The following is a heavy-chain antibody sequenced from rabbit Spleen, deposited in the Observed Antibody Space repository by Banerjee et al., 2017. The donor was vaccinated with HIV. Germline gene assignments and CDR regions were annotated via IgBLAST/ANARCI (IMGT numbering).Heavy chain of an antibody. D-gene: IGHD8-1*01. V-gene: IGHV1S40*01. CDR1: GFSVNSGYD. CDR2: AYTGSSSGT. J-gene: IGHJ6*01. Sequence: QSLEESGGGLVKPGASLTLTCKASGFSVNSGYDMCWVRQAPGKGLEWVACAYTGSSSGTYSATWAKGRFTISKTSSTTVTLQMTSLTAADTATYFCARDTGTSFSTYGMDLWGPGTLVTVS. CDR3: ARDTGTSFSTYGMDL.